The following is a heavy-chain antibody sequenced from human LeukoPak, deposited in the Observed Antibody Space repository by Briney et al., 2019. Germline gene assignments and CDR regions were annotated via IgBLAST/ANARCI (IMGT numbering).Heavy chain of an antibody. CDR3: ARELGVGVIGDAFDI. CDR1: GFIFSDYA. D-gene: IGHD3-22*01. Sequence: PGGSLRLSCATSGFIFSDYAMSWVRQAPGQGLAWVSRVNTDGSSTTYAESVKGRFTISKDNAKNTLYLQMNGLRAEDTAVYYCARELGVGVIGDAFDIWGQGTLVTVSS. V-gene: IGHV3-74*01. J-gene: IGHJ3*02. CDR2: VNTDGSST.